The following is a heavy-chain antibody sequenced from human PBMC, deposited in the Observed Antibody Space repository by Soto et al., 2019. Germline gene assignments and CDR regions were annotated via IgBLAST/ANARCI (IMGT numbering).Heavy chain of an antibody. CDR3: AADRIAAAGRPSYYYYYGMDV. J-gene: IGHJ6*02. Sequence: SVKVSCKASGFTFTSSAVQWVRQARGQRLEWIGWIVVGSGNTNYAQKFQERVTITRDMSTSTAYMELSSLRSEDTAVYYCAADRIAAAGRPSYYYYYGMDVWGQGTTVTVSS. D-gene: IGHD6-13*01. CDR2: IVVGSGNT. V-gene: IGHV1-58*01. CDR1: GFTFTSSA.